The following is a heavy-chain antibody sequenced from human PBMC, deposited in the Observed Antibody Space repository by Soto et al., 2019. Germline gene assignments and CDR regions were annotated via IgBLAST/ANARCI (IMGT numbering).Heavy chain of an antibody. Sequence: EVQLVESGGGLVQPGGSLRLSCAASGFKFGGSWMTWVRQALGKGLEWLTKINPDGSGEYYVDSVKGRFTISRDNAESSLFFQMDSLRDEDTAVYFCARDHYFGLDYWGQGTLVTVSS. CDR3: ARDHYFGLDY. J-gene: IGHJ4*02. V-gene: IGHV3-7*04. CDR1: GFKFGGSW. D-gene: IGHD1-26*01. CDR2: INPDGSGE.